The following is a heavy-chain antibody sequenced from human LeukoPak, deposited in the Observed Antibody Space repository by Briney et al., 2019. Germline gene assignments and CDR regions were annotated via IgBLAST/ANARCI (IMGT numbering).Heavy chain of an antibody. CDR1: GFTFSTYG. V-gene: IGHV3-33*01. D-gene: IGHD6-13*01. Sequence: PGRSLRLPCAASGFTFSTYGMHWVRQAPGKGLEGVADKWYDGSNNYYTDSVKGRFTISRDNSKNTLYLQMNSLRAEDTAVFYCSRVGGSSTWYYFDYWGQGTLVTVSS. CDR3: SRVGGSSTWYYFDY. CDR2: KWYDGSNN. J-gene: IGHJ4*02.